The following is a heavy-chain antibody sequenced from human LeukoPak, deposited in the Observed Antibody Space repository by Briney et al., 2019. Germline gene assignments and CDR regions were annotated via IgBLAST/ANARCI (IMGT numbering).Heavy chain of an antibody. CDR3: ARGQYSYGLNYFDY. J-gene: IGHJ4*02. D-gene: IGHD5-18*01. V-gene: IGHV3-11*04. CDR2: ISSSGGTI. Sequence: PGGSLRLSCAASGFTFSDYHMSWIRQASGKGLEWVSYISSSGGTISYADSVKGRFTISRDNAKNSLYLQMNSLRAEDTAVYYCARGQYSYGLNYFDYWGQGTLVTVSS. CDR1: GFTFSDYH.